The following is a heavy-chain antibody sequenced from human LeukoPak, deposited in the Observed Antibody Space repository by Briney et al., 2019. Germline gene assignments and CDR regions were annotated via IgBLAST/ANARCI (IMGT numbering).Heavy chain of an antibody. CDR1: GYTLTELS. CDR2: FDPEDGET. D-gene: IGHD1-26*01. V-gene: IGHV1-24*01. Sequence: ASVKVSCKVSGYTLTELSIHWVRQAPGKGLEWMGGFDPEDGETIYAQKFQGRVTMTEVTSTDTAYMELSSLISEDTAVYYCATTIVVMNAIDYWGQGTLVTVSS. CDR3: ATTIVVMNAIDY. J-gene: IGHJ4*02.